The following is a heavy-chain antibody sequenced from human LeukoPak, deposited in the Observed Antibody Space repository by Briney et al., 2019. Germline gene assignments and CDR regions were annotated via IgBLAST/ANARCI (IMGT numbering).Heavy chain of an antibody. V-gene: IGHV3-66*01. J-gene: IGHJ4*02. Sequence: GGSLRLSCAASGFTVSSDYMNWVRQAPGKGLEWVSVIYSEDSTYYADSVRGRFTISRDNSNNTLYLQMNSLRAEDTAVYYCARGRGSGYYIPFYFDYWGQGTLVTVSS. D-gene: IGHD3-3*01. CDR1: GFTVSSDY. CDR2: IYSEDST. CDR3: ARGRGSGYYIPFYFDY.